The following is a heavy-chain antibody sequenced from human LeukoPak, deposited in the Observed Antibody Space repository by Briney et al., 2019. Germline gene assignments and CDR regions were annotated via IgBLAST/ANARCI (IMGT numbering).Heavy chain of an antibody. CDR2: ISAYNGNT. J-gene: IGHJ4*02. Sequence: ASVKVSCKASGYTFTSYGISWVRQAPGQGLEWMGWISAYNGNTNYAQILQGRVTMTTDTSTSTAYMELRSLRSDDTAVYYCARAHGDYVGNYFDCWGQGTLVTVSS. V-gene: IGHV1-18*04. D-gene: IGHD4-17*01. CDR3: ARAHGDYVGNYFDC. CDR1: GYTFTSYG.